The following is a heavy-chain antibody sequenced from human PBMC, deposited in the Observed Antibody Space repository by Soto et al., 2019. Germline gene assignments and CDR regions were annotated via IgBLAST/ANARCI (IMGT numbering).Heavy chain of an antibody. CDR2: IFHDGTA. D-gene: IGHD2-8*01. V-gene: IGHV4-4*02. CDR1: GVSISSGNW. CDR3: ARLVYDTRLNYMYFDF. J-gene: IGHJ4*02. Sequence: PSETLSLTCAVSGVSISSGNWWTWVRQTPQRGLECIGEIFHDGTANYYPSFERRVAISVDTSKNQSSLKLTSVTAADTAIYFCARLVYDTRLNYMYFDFWGQGALVTVS.